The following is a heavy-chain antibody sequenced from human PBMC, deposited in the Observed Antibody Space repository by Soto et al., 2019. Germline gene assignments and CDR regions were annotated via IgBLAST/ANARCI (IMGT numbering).Heavy chain of an antibody. CDR3: AKGDYDFWSGYYTDYYGMDV. D-gene: IGHD3-3*01. CDR1: GFTFSSYA. V-gene: IGHV3-30*18. CDR2: ISYDGSNK. J-gene: IGHJ6*02. Sequence: PGGSLRLSCAASGFTFSSYAMSWVRQAPGKGLEWVAVISYDGSNKYYADSVKGRFTISRDNSKNTLYLQMNSLRAEDTAVHYCAKGDYDFWSGYYTDYYGMDVWGQGTTVTVSS.